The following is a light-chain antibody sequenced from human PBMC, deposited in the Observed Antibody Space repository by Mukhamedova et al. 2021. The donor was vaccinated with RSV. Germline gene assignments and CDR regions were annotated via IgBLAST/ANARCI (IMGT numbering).Light chain of an antibody. CDR2: SAS. Sequence: WYQRRVHGQAPKLLIYSASTLEGGVPSSFSGSGFGTDFTLTITNLQPDDFATYFCQQYTDIPRTFGQGT. J-gene: IGKJ2*01. CDR3: QQYTDIPRT. V-gene: IGKV1-5*03.